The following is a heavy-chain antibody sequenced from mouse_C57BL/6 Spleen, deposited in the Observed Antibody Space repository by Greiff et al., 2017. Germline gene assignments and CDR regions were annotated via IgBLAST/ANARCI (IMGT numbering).Heavy chain of an antibody. J-gene: IGHJ4*01. CDR3: ASGSSYYYAMGY. D-gene: IGHD1-3*01. V-gene: IGHV1-39*01. CDR2: INPNYGTT. CDR1: GYSFTDYN. Sequence: VLLLQSGPELVKPGASVKISCKASGYSFTDYNMNWVKQSNGKSLEWIGVINPNYGTTGYNQKFKGKVTLTVDQSSSTVYMQLNSLTSEDSAVYYCASGSSYYYAMGYWGQGATVTVSS.